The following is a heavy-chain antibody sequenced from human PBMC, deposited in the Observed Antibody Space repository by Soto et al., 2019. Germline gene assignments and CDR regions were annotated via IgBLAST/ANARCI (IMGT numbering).Heavy chain of an antibody. D-gene: IGHD3-22*01. CDR2: IIPIFGTA. J-gene: IGHJ6*02. CDR1: GGSFSSYA. V-gene: IGHV1-69*13. CDR3: ARKTYDYYDSSAPSGRPTYYYYGMDG. Sequence: SVQVSCKASGGSFSSYAISWVRQAPGQGLEWMGGIIPIFGTANYAQKFQGRVTITADESTSTAYMELSSLRSEDTAVYYCARKTYDYYDSSAPSGRPTYYYYGMDGWGQGTTVRVS.